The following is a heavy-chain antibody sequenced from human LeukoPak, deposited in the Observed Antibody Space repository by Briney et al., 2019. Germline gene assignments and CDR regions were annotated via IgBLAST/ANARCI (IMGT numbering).Heavy chain of an antibody. CDR1: GFTFSSYG. CDR3: ARDAFGVDKSPF. J-gene: IGHJ4*02. V-gene: IGHV3-30*03. D-gene: IGHD3-3*01. Sequence: GRSLRLSCAASGFTFSSYGMHWVRQAPGKGLEWVAVISYDGSNKYYADSVKGRFTISRDNSKNTLYLQMNSLRAEDTAVYYCARDAFGVDKSPFWGQGTLVTVSS. CDR2: ISYDGSNK.